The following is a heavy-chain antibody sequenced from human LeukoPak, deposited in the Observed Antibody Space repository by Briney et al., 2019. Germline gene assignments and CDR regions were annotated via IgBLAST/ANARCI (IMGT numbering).Heavy chain of an antibody. J-gene: IGHJ4*02. V-gene: IGHV1-69*13. CDR3: ARGYRTGYCSGGSCYPFDY. CDR2: IIPIFGTA. D-gene: IGHD2-15*01. CDR1: GYSFTSYY. Sequence: SVKVSCKASGYSFTSYYMHWVRQAPGQGLEWMGGIIPIFGTANYAQKFQGRVTITADESTSTAYMELSSLRSEDTAVYYCARGYRTGYCSGGSCYPFDYWGQGTLVTVSS.